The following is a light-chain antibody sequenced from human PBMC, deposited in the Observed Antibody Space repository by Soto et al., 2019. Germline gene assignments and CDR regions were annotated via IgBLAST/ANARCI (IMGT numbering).Light chain of an antibody. V-gene: IGLV2-14*01. CDR2: GVK. Sequence: QSALTQPASVSGSRGQSITISCTGRGRDIGAYDYVSWYQQHPGKAPKLLIYGVKNRPSGVSYRFSASKSAFTASLTISGLQAEEEAHYYCSSYTTSYFYVFGTGTKVTVL. CDR1: GRDIGAYDY. CDR3: SSYTTSYFYV. J-gene: IGLJ1*01.